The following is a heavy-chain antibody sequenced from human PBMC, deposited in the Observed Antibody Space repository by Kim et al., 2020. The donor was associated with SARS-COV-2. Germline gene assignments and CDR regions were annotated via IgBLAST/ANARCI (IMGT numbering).Heavy chain of an antibody. CDR3: ARAGRGHSSSWSLLDY. CDR2: INHSGST. Sequence: SETLSLTCAVYGGSFSGYYWSWIRQPPGKGLEWIGEINHSGSTNYNPSLKSRVTISVDTSKNQFSLKLSSVTAADTAVYYCARAGRGHSSSWSLLDYWGQGTLVTVSS. J-gene: IGHJ4*02. V-gene: IGHV4-34*01. CDR1: GGSFSGYY. D-gene: IGHD6-13*01.